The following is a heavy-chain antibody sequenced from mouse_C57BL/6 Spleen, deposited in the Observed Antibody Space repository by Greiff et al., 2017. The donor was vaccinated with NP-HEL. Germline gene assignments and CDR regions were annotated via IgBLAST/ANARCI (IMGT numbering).Heavy chain of an antibody. D-gene: IGHD2-3*01. V-gene: IGHV5-17*01. CDR2: ISSGSSTI. CDR3: ARNVGYSWFAY. Sequence: EVKLMESGGGLVKPGGSLKLSCAASGFTFSDYGMHWVRQAPEKGLEWVAYISSGSSTIYYADTVKGRFTISRDNAKNTLFLQMTSLWSEDTAMYYCARNVGYSWFAYWGQGTLVTVSA. J-gene: IGHJ3*01. CDR1: GFTFSDYG.